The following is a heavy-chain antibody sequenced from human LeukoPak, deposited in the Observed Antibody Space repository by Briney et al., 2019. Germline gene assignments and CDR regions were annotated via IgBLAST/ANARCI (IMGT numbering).Heavy chain of an antibody. CDR2: ISGDGGRT. Sequence: PGGALRLSCAASGFIFDDYAMHWVRQAPGQGLEWVSLISGDGGRTYYADSVKGRFSISRDNSRKFLNLQMNSLRTEDTALYYCARDNYDFWSGYYSDYGMDVWGQGTTVTVSS. V-gene: IGHV3-43*02. CDR3: ARDNYDFWSGYYSDYGMDV. J-gene: IGHJ6*02. D-gene: IGHD3-3*01. CDR1: GFIFDDYA.